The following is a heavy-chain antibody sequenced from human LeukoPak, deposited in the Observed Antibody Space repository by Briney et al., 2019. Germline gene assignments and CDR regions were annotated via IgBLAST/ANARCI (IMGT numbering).Heavy chain of an antibody. D-gene: IGHD5-24*01. CDR2: IYYSGSS. CDR1: GGSINNGGYY. CDR3: ARSTGGRWLQFDY. Sequence: PSQTLSLTCTVSGGSINNGGYYWSWIRQHPGKGLEWIGYIYYSGSSYYNPSLRSRVTISVDTSKNHFSLKLSSVTAADTAVYYCARSTGGRWLQFDYWGQGTLVTVSS. J-gene: IGHJ4*02. V-gene: IGHV4-31*03.